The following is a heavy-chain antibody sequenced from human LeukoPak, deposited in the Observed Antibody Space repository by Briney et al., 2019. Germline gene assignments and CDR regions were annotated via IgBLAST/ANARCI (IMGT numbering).Heavy chain of an antibody. CDR2: ISGSGDKT. D-gene: IGHD3-22*01. J-gene: IGHJ4*02. Sequence: GGSLRLSCAASGFTFSSNGMSWVRKAPGKGLEWVSSISGSGDKTYYADSVKGRFTISRDNSRSTMYLQMNSLRAEDTAVYHCAKTNGYYDLWGQGTLVIVSS. CDR1: GFTFSSNG. V-gene: IGHV3-23*01. CDR3: AKTNGYYDL.